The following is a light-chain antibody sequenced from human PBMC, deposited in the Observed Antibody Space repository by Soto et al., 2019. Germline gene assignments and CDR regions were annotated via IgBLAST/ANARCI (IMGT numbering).Light chain of an antibody. CDR2: GAS. CDR3: QQYNNWPPWT. Sequence: EIVMTQSPATLSVSPGDRATLSCRASQSVSRTLAWYQQKPGQAPRLLIYGASTRATGIPARFSGSGSGTEFTLTISSLQSEDFAVYYCQQYNNWPPWTFGQGTKVEIK. J-gene: IGKJ1*01. V-gene: IGKV3-15*01. CDR1: QSVSRT.